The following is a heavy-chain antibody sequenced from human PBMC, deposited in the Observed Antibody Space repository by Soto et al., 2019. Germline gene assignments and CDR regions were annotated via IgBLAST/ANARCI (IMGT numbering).Heavy chain of an antibody. CDR2: MNQDGSEI. J-gene: IGHJ5*02. V-gene: IGHV3-7*01. CDR1: GFTFSRFW. D-gene: IGHD3-10*01. CDR3: AKEWALWT. Sequence: EVQLVESGGGLVQPGGSLRLSCAASGFTFSRFWMSWVRQAPGKGLEWVANMNQDGSEIYYVDSVKGRFTISRDNGKNSLYLEMHSLRDEDTAFYYCAKEWALWTWGQGTLVTVSS.